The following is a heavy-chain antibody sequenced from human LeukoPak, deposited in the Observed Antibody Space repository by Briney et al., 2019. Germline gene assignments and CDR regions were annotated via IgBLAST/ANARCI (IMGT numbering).Heavy chain of an antibody. CDR1: GFTFSSYW. Sequence: PGGSLRLSCAASGFTFSSYWMSWVRQAPGKGLEWAANIKEDGTHKYYVGSVRGRFTISRDNAKNSLYLQMNSLRAEDTAIYYCAREARGTRAAVDVWGQGTMVTVFS. CDR3: AREARGTRAAVDV. D-gene: IGHD2-8*01. V-gene: IGHV3-7*01. J-gene: IGHJ3*01. CDR2: IKEDGTHK.